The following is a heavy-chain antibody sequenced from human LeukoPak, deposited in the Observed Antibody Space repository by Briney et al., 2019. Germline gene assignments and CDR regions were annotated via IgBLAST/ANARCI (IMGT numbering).Heavy chain of an antibody. CDR2: IYSGGST. V-gene: IGHV3-66*01. J-gene: IGHJ4*02. CDR1: GFTVSSNY. D-gene: IGHD6-13*01. CDR3: TTVLSSNRYNLCDY. Sequence: GGSLRLSCAVSGFTVSSNYMTWVRQAPGKGLEWVSVIYSGGSTYYADSVKGRFTISRDNSKNTLYLQMNSLRAEDTAVYYCTTVLSSNRYNLCDYWGQGTLVTVSS.